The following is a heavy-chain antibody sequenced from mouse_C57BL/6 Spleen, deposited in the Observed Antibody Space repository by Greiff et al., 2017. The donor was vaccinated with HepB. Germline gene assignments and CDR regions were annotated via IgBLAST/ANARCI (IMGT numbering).Heavy chain of an antibody. CDR1: GYTFTSYW. Sequence: QVQLQQPGAELVMPGASVKLSCKASGYTFTSYWMHWVKQRPGQGLEWIGEIDPSDSYTNYNQKFKGKSTLTVDKSSSTAYMQLSSLTSEDSAVYYCARESTGAMDYWGQRTSVTVSS. CDR2: IDPSDSYT. CDR3: ARESTGAMDY. D-gene: IGHD1-1*01. V-gene: IGHV1-69*01. J-gene: IGHJ4*01.